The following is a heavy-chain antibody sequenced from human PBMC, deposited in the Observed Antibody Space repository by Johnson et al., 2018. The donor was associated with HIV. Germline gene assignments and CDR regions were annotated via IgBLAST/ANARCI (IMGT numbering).Heavy chain of an antibody. V-gene: IGHV3-33*06. CDR3: AKDGLGYCSRTDCRDPDAFDV. J-gene: IGHJ3*01. Sequence: QVLLVESGGGVVQPGKSLRLSCAASGFTFSSYGMHWVRQAPGMGLEWVAVMWYDGSNKYYADSVKGRFTVSRDNSKNTLYLQMNSLRAEDTAVYFCAKDGLGYCSRTDCRDPDAFDVWGQGTMVTVSS. CDR1: GFTFSSYG. CDR2: MWYDGSNK. D-gene: IGHD2-2*01.